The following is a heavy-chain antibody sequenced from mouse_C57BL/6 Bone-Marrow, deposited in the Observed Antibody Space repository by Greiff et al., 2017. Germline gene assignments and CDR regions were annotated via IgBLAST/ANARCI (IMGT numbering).Heavy chain of an antibody. V-gene: IGHV1-74*01. CDR3: APDSSGFYYFDY. J-gene: IGHJ2*01. D-gene: IGHD3-2*02. CDR1: GYTFTSYW. CDR2: IHPSDSDT. Sequence: QVQLKQPGAELVKPGASVKVSCKASGYTFTSYWMHWVKQRPGQGLEWIGRIHPSDSDTNYNQKFKGKATLTVDKSSSTAYMQLSSLTSEDSAVYYCAPDSSGFYYFDYWGQGTTLTVSS.